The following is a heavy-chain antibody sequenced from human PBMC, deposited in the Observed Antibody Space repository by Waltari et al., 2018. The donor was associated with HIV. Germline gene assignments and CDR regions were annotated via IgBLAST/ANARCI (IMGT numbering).Heavy chain of an antibody. D-gene: IGHD6-13*01. Sequence: QITLKESGPTLVNPTQTLTLTCTFSGFSLSTSGVGVGWFRKPPGKALEWLALIYWDDDKRYSPSLKSRLTITKDTSKNQVVLTMTNMDPVDTATYYCAHCRGCSNNWCDFDYWGQGTLVTVSS. CDR3: AHCRGCSNNWCDFDY. CDR1: GFSLSTSGVG. J-gene: IGHJ4*02. CDR2: IYWDDDK. V-gene: IGHV2-5*02.